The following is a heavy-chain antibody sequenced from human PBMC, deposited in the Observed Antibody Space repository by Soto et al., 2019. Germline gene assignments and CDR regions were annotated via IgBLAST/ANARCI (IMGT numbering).Heavy chain of an antibody. D-gene: IGHD1-26*01. J-gene: IGHJ4*02. Sequence: SETLSLTCTVSGGSISSGENFWNWIRQSPGKGLEWIGYIHHSGSTYYNPSLKSRLTISVDTSKNQISLKLNSVTAADTAVYYCARDTGTYPYYFDYWGQGTLVTISS. V-gene: IGHV4-30-4*01. CDR1: GGSISSGENF. CDR3: ARDTGTYPYYFDY. CDR2: IHHSGST.